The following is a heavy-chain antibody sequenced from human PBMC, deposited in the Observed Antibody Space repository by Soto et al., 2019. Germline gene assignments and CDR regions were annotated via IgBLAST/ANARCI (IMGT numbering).Heavy chain of an antibody. J-gene: IGHJ6*02. CDR1: GGSFSGYY. V-gene: IGHV4-34*01. Sequence: QVQLQQWGAGLLKPSETLSLTCAVYGGSFSGYYLSWIRQPPEKGLQWIGEINHSGSTNYNPSLKSRVTISVDTSKNQFSLQLSSVTDAHTAVYYCARETPRAVPARYYYYGMDVWGQGITVTFAS. CDR2: INHSGST. D-gene: IGHD6-6*01. CDR3: ARETPRAVPARYYYYGMDV.